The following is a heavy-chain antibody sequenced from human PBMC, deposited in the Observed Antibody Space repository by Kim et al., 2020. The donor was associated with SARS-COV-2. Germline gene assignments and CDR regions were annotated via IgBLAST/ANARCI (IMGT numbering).Heavy chain of an antibody. J-gene: IGHJ4*02. CDR2: INSDGSST. Sequence: GGSLRLSCAASGFTFSSYWMHWVRQAPGKGLVWVSRINSDGSSTTYADSVKGRFTISRDNAKNTLYLQMNSLRAEDTAVYYCARENEMDTIHFDYWGQGTLVTVSS. CDR1: GFTFSSYW. CDR3: ARENEMDTIHFDY. V-gene: IGHV3-74*01.